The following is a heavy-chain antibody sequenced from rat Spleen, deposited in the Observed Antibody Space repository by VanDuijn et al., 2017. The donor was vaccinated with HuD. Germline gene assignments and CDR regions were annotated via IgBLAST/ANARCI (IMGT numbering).Heavy chain of an antibody. J-gene: IGHJ4*01. CDR2: GSYDGSAT. CDR3: TTDYYSSYTRMDA. Sequence: EVQLVESGGGLVQPGRSLKLSCSASGFTFIDYTMAWVRQAPTKGLELVASGSYDGSATYYRDSVKGRFTISRDNAKSTLYLQMDSLRSEDAATYYCTTDYYSSYTRMDAWGQGASVTVSS. V-gene: IGHV5-20*01. D-gene: IGHD1-2*01. CDR1: GFTFIDYT.